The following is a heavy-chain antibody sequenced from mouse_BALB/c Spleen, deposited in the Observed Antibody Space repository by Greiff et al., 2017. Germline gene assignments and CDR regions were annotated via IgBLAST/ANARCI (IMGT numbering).Heavy chain of an antibody. CDR3: ARERDGSAWFAY. V-gene: IGHV5-9-4*01. Sequence: DVHLVESGGGLVKPGGSLKLSCAASGFTFSSYAMSWVRQSPEKRLEWVAEISSGGSYTYYPDTVTGRFTISRDNAKNTLYLEMSSLRSEDTAMYYCARERDGSAWFAYWGQGTLVTVSA. D-gene: IGHD2-3*01. J-gene: IGHJ3*01. CDR2: ISSGGSYT. CDR1: GFTFSSYA.